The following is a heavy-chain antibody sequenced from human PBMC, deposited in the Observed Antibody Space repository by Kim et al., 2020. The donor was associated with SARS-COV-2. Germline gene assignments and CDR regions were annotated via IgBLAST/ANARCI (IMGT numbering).Heavy chain of an antibody. D-gene: IGHD4-17*01. Sequence: GGSLRLSCAASGFTFSSYGMHWVRQAPGKGLEWVAVISYDGSNKYYADSVKGRFTISRDNSKNTLYLQMNSLRAEDTAVYYCAKALIPGRRLRSFSWFDPWGQGTLVTVSS. V-gene: IGHV3-30*18. CDR1: GFTFSSYG. CDR3: AKALIPGRRLRSFSWFDP. J-gene: IGHJ5*02. CDR2: ISYDGSNK.